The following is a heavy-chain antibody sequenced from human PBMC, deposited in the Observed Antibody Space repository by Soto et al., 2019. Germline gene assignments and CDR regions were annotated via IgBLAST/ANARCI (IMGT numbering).Heavy chain of an antibody. CDR1: GFTFSSYG. Sequence: GSLRLSCAASGFTFSSYGMHWVRQAPGKGLEWVAVISYDGSNKYYADSVKGRFTISRDNSKNTLYLQMNSLRAEDTAVYYCAKAVVRGVITRYGMDVWGQGTTVTVS. D-gene: IGHD3-10*01. V-gene: IGHV3-30*18. CDR2: ISYDGSNK. J-gene: IGHJ6*02. CDR3: AKAVVRGVITRYGMDV.